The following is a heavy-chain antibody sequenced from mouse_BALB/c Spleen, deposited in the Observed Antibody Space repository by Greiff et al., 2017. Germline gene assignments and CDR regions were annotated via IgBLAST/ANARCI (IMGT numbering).Heavy chain of an antibody. CDR2: IYPGSGST. CDR3: TRSRGNYLGDYAMDY. CDR1: GYTFTSYW. V-gene: IGHV1S22*01. D-gene: IGHD2-1*01. Sequence: LQQPGSELVRPGASVKLSCKASGYTFTSYWMHWVKQRHGQGLEWIGNIYPGSGSTNYDEKFKSKGTLTVDTSSSTAYMHLSSLTSEDSAVYYCTRSRGNYLGDYAMDYWGQGTSVTVSS. J-gene: IGHJ4*01.